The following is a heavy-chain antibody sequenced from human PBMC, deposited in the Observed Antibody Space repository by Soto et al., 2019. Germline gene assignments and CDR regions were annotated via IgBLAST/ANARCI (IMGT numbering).Heavy chain of an antibody. CDR2: INHSGST. D-gene: IGHD6-13*01. CDR1: GGSFSGYY. V-gene: IGHV4-34*01. Sequence: SETLSLTCAVYGGSFSGYYWSWIRRPPGKGLEWIGEINHSGSTNYNPSLKSRVTISVDTSKNQFSLKLSSVTAADTAVYYCARGQQPYYYMDVWGKGTTVTVSS. CDR3: ARGQQPYYYMDV. J-gene: IGHJ6*03.